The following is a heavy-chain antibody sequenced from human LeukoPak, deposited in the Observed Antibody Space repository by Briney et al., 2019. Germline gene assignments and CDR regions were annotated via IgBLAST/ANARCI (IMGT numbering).Heavy chain of an antibody. CDR1: GYTFTSYG. D-gene: IGHD1-7*01. Sequence: ASVKVSCKASGYTFTSYGISWVRQAPGQGLEWMGWISAYNCNTNYAQKFQGRVTMTRDTSISTAYMELSRLRSDDTAVYYCARDLGLTGTTGGYWGQGTLVTVSS. V-gene: IGHV1-18*01. CDR2: ISAYNCNT. CDR3: ARDLGLTGTTGGY. J-gene: IGHJ4*02.